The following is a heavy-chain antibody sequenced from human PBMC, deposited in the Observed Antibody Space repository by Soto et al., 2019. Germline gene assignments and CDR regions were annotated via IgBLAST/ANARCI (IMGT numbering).Heavy chain of an antibody. CDR2: IYPGDSDT. Sequence: LGESLKISCKGSGYSFTSYWIGWVRQTPGKGLEWMGIIYPGDSDTRYSPSFQGQVTISDDKSISTAYLQWSSLKASDTAMYYCARRSVVVVASKYYYYGMDVWGQGTTVTVSS. V-gene: IGHV5-51*01. CDR1: GYSFTSYW. CDR3: ARRSVVVVASKYYYYGMDV. J-gene: IGHJ6*02. D-gene: IGHD2-2*01.